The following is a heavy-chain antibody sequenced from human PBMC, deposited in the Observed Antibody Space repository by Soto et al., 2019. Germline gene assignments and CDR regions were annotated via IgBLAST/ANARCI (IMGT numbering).Heavy chain of an antibody. CDR2: ISSSGGTI. CDR1: GFTFGDYY. J-gene: IGHJ4*02. D-gene: IGHD6-19*01. Sequence: LRLSCGVSGFTFGDYYMAWIRQAPGKGLEWISYISSSGGTIYYSDSVKGRFTISRDNAKNSLYLQMNSLRAEDTAVYYCARDPLISGSGWDHWGQRTLVTVSS. CDR3: ARDPLISGSGWDH. V-gene: IGHV3-11*01.